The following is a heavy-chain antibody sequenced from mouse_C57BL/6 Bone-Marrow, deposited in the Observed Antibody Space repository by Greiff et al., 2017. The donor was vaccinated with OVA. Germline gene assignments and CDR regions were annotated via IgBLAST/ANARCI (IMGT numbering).Heavy chain of an antibody. CDR2: IDPSDSET. CDR3: ARCDGHWYFDV. CDR1: GYTFTSYW. Sequence: QVQLKQPGAELVRPGSSVKLSCKASGYTFTSYWMHWVKQRPIQGLEWIGNIDPSDSETHYNQKFKYKATLTVDQSSSTAYMQLSSLTSEDSAVYYCARCDGHWYFDVWGTGTTVTVSS. D-gene: IGHD2-3*01. J-gene: IGHJ1*03. V-gene: IGHV1-52*01.